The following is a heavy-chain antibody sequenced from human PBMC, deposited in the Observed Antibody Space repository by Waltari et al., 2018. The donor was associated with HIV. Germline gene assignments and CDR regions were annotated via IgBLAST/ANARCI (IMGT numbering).Heavy chain of an antibody. V-gene: IGHV3-7*01. J-gene: IGHJ3*01. D-gene: IGHD1-7*01. CDR3: ATTPYYRNYVWGTFDV. Sequence: EVQLVESGGGLVQPGGSLRLSCAASGFTFSSYWMSWVRQAPGKGLGGVANIHQDGSEKYDVDSVKGRFTISRDNAKNSLFLQMNSLRAEDTAVYYCATTPYYRNYVWGTFDVWGRGTWVTVSS. CDR2: IHQDGSEK. CDR1: GFTFSSYW.